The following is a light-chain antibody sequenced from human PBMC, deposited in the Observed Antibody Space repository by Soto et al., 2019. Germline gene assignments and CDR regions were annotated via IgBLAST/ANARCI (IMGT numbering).Light chain of an antibody. CDR3: NSYAGSNVYV. J-gene: IGLJ1*01. V-gene: IGLV2-8*01. Sequence: QSVLTQPPSASGSPGQSVTISCTGTSSDVGGYNYVSWYQQHPGKAPKLMIYEVSKRPSGVPDRFSGSKFGNTASLTVSGLQAEDEADYYCNSYAGSNVYVFGTGTKVTVL. CDR2: EVS. CDR1: SSDVGGYNY.